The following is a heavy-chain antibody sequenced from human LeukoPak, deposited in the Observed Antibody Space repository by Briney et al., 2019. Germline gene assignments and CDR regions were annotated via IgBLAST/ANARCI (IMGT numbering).Heavy chain of an antibody. D-gene: IGHD3-22*01. J-gene: IGHJ4*02. Sequence: GGSLRLSCTASGFTFSSYWMSWVRQAPGEGLEWVSLIYSDGRTYYADSVKGRCTISRDNSKNTLYLQMNSLRAEDTAVYYCAKVFHDITMTVVVPLHHGFDYWGQGTLVTVST. CDR1: GFTFSSYW. CDR2: IYSDGRT. CDR3: AKVFHDITMTVVVPLHHGFDY. V-gene: IGHV3-53*01.